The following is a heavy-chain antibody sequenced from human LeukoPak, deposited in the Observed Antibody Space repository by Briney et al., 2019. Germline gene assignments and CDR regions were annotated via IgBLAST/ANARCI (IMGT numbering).Heavy chain of an antibody. Sequence: PGGSLRLSCAASGFTFNNYAMSWVRQAPGKGLEWVSHIYSSDTTYADSVKGRFTISRDNAKNSLYLQMNSLRDEDTAVYYCARDLHYAFDIWGQGTMVTASS. D-gene: IGHD3-10*01. J-gene: IGHJ3*02. CDR2: IYSSDTT. CDR1: GFTFNNYA. V-gene: IGHV3-48*02. CDR3: ARDLHYAFDI.